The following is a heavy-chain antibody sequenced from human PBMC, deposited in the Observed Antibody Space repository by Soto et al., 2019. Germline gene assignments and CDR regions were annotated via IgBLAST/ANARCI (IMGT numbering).Heavy chain of an antibody. V-gene: IGHV3-23*01. CDR2: ICGSGGSK. CDR1: GFTFSSYG. D-gene: IGHD5-12*01. Sequence: GGSLRLSCAASGFTFSSYGMHWVRQAPGKGLEWVSAICGSGGSKYYADSVKGRFTISRDNSKNTLYLQMNSLRAEDTAVYYCAKAGGKEYSGYDDAFDIWGQGTMVTVSS. J-gene: IGHJ3*02. CDR3: AKAGGKEYSGYDDAFDI.